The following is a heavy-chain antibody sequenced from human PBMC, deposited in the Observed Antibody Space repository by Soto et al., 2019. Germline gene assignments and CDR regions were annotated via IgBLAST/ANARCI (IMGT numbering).Heavy chain of an antibody. CDR2: ISYDGSNK. CDR1: GFTFSSYA. CDR3: ARERPRFGEYAFDI. V-gene: IGHV3-30-3*01. Sequence: GRSLRLSCAASGFTFSSYAMHWVRQAPGKGLEWVAVISYDGSNKYYADSVKGRFTISRDNSKNTLYLQMNSLRAEDTAVYYCARERPRFGEYAFDIWGQGTMVTVSS. J-gene: IGHJ3*02. D-gene: IGHD4-17*01.